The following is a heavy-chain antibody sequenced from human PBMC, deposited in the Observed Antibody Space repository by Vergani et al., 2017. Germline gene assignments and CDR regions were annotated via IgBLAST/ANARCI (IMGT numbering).Heavy chain of an antibody. CDR2: IYYSGST. CDR3: ARGIVVVTAAIRVGALDN. CDR1: GGSISSYY. J-gene: IGHJ3*02. V-gene: IGHV4-59*01. Sequence: QVQLQESGPGLVKPSETLSLTCTVSGGSISSYYWSWIRQPPGKGLEWIGYIYYSGSTNYNPSLKSRVTISVDTSKNQFSLKLSSVTAADTAVYYCARGIVVVTAAIRVGALDNWGEGTMETVSS. D-gene: IGHD2-2*02.